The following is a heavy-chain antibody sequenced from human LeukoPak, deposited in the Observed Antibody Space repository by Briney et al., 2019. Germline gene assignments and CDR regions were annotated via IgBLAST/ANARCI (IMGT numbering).Heavy chain of an antibody. Sequence: ASVKVSCKASGYTFTSYGISWVRQAPGQGLEWMGWISAYKGNTNYAQKLQGRGTITTDTSTSTAYMELRSLRSDDTAVYYCARDRCIVGATGAEEFDYWGQGTLVTVSS. CDR2: ISAYKGNT. V-gene: IGHV1-18*01. CDR1: GYTFTSYG. J-gene: IGHJ4*02. D-gene: IGHD1-26*01. CDR3: ARDRCIVGATGAEEFDY.